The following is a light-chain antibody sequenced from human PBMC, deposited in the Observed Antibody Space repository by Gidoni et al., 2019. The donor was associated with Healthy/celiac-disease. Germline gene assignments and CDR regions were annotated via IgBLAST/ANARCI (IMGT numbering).Light chain of an antibody. J-gene: IGLJ1*01. CDR3: CSYAGSVYV. CDR1: SSDVGSYNL. CDR2: EVS. V-gene: IGLV2-23*02. Sequence: SALTQPASVSGSPGPSIPISCTGTSSDVGSYNLVSWYQQQPGKAPKLMIYEVSKRPSGVSNRFSGSKSGNTASLTISGLQAEDEADYYCCSYAGSVYVFGTGTKVTVL.